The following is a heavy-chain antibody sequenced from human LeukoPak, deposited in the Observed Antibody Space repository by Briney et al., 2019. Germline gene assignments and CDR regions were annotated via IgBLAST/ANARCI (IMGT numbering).Heavy chain of an antibody. CDR2: INWDGNNT. CDR3: VKDLSSNWYSFDY. CDR1: GGTTDDYG. Sequence: GGSLRLSCAASGGTTDDYGMSWVRQAPGKGLEGVSGINWDGNNTYYAESVKGRFTISRDSAEKSLYLQMNSLRDDDTAFYYCVKDLSSNWYSFDYWGQGTLVTVSS. V-gene: IGHV3-20*04. D-gene: IGHD6-13*01. J-gene: IGHJ4*02.